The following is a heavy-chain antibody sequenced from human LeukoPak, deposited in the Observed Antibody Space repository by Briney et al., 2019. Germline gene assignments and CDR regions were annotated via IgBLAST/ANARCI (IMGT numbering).Heavy chain of an antibody. CDR1: GYTFTSYG. Sequence: GASVKVSCKASGYTFTSYGISWVRQAPGQGLEWMGWISAYNGNTNYAQKLQGRVTMTTDTSTSTAYMELRSLRSDDTAVYYCARVNLDIVLINWFDPWGQGTLVTVS. CDR3: ARVNLDIVLINWFDP. CDR2: ISAYNGNT. V-gene: IGHV1-18*01. D-gene: IGHD2-8*01. J-gene: IGHJ5*02.